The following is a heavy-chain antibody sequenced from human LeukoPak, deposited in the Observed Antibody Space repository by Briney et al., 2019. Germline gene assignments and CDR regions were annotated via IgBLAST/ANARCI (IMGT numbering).Heavy chain of an antibody. Sequence: GGSLRLSCAASGFTFSNYWMHWVRQAPGKGLVWVSRINTDGSSKTYADSVKGRFTISRDNAKNTLYLQMNSLSAEDTAVYYCARGYSSSYRIDYWGQGTLVTVSS. J-gene: IGHJ4*02. V-gene: IGHV3-74*01. CDR1: GFTFSNYW. CDR3: ARGYSSSYRIDY. CDR2: INTDGSSK. D-gene: IGHD6-6*01.